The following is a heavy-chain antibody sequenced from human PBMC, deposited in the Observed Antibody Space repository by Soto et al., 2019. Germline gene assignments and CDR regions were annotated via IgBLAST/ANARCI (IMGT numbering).Heavy chain of an antibody. CDR3: ARAYYDFWTSYHYGMDV. CDR1: GVSISSDGYS. J-gene: IGHJ6*02. V-gene: IGHV4-30-2*01. CDR2: IYQSGST. D-gene: IGHD3-3*01. Sequence: QLQLQESGSGLVKPSQTLSLTCAVSGVSISSDGYSWSWIRQPPGKGLEWIGFIYQSGSTYYNPSLHSRGTMSVDRSKNQFSLKLTSVTAADTAVYYCARAYYDFWTSYHYGMDVWGQGTTVTVSS.